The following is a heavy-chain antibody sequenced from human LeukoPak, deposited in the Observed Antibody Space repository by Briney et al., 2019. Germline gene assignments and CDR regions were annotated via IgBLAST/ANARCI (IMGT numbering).Heavy chain of an antibody. CDR2: ISAYNGNT. J-gene: IGHJ4*02. V-gene: IGHV1-18*04. CDR1: GYTFSGYY. CDR3: ARDPNPVSVLTVDY. Sequence: ASVKVSCKASGYTFSGYYIHWVRQAPGQGLEWMGWISAYNGNTNYAQKFQGRVTMTTDTSTSTAYMELRSLKSDDTAVYYCARDPNPVSVLTVDYWGQGTLVTVSS. D-gene: IGHD3-10*01.